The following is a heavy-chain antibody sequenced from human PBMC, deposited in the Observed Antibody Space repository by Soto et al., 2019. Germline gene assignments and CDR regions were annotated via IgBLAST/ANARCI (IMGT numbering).Heavy chain of an antibody. CDR2: ISGSGSTT. CDR1: GFSFSNYA. D-gene: IGHD2-8*01. CDR3: AKDRVVDGVYSFGY. V-gene: IGHV3-23*01. J-gene: IGHJ4*02. Sequence: SGGSLRLSCAASGFSFSNYAMNWVRQAPGKGLEWVSFISGSGSTTYYTDSVKGRFTISRDKSMNTLYLQMNSLRVEDAAVYYCAKDRVVDGVYSFGYWGQGTLVTVSS.